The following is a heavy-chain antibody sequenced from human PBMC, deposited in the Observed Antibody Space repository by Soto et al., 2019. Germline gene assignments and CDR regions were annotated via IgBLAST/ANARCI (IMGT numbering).Heavy chain of an antibody. Sequence: ASVKVSCKASGDTFTSYAFHWVRQAPGQRPEWMGWINAGNGNTKYSQKFQGRVTITSDTSASTVYMELRSLRSEDTAVYYCARPQYLPFFDYSGRGTPVIVSS. CDR2: INAGNGNT. CDR3: ARPQYLPFFDY. D-gene: IGHD2-2*01. J-gene: IGHJ4*02. V-gene: IGHV1-3*01. CDR1: GDTFTSYA.